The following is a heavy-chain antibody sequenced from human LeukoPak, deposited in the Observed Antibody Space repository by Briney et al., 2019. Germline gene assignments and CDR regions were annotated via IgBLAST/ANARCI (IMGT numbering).Heavy chain of an antibody. CDR2: ISSSSSYT. Sequence: PGGSLRLSCAASGFTFSDYYMSWIRQAPGKGLEWASYISSSSSYTNYADSVKGRFTISRDNAKNSLYLQMNSLRAEDTAVYYCARGKLPLFDYWGQGTLVTVSS. D-gene: IGHD3-10*01. V-gene: IGHV3-11*06. J-gene: IGHJ4*02. CDR3: ARGKLPLFDY. CDR1: GFTFSDYY.